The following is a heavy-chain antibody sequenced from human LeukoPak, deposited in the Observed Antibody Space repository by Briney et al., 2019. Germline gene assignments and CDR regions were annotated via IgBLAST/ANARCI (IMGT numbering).Heavy chain of an antibody. V-gene: IGHV3-7*01. CDR3: ARERGLDYYYMDV. D-gene: IGHD3-16*01. J-gene: IGHJ6*03. CDR1: GSTFSSSW. Sequence: SGGSLRPSCAAFGSTFSSSWMSWGRQAPGKGLEWVANIKQDGSEKYYVDSVKGRFTISRDNAKNSLYLQMNSLRAEDPAVYYCARERGLDYYYMDVWGKGTTVTVSS. CDR2: IKQDGSEK.